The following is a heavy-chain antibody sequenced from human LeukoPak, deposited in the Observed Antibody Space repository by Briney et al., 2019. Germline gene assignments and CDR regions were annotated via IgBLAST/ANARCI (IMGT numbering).Heavy chain of an antibody. D-gene: IGHD3-10*01. Sequence: PGGSLRLSCAASGFTVSSNYMSWVRQAPGKGLEWVSVIYSGDTTYYADSVKGRFTISRDNSKPTLYLQMNSLRAEDTAVYYCARITMVRGTHAFDIWGQGTMVTVSS. V-gene: IGHV3-66*01. CDR3: ARITMVRGTHAFDI. CDR2: IYSGDTT. J-gene: IGHJ3*02. CDR1: GFTVSSNY.